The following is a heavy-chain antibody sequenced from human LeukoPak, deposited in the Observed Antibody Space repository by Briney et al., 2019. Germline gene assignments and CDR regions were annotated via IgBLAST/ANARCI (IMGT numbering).Heavy chain of an antibody. V-gene: IGHV1-18*01. CDR3: ARDQEAYYYDSSGSIRGYYFDY. D-gene: IGHD3-22*01. Sequence: ASVKVSCKASGYTFNNYDINWLRQAPGQGLEWMGWISAYNGNTNYAQKLQGRVTMTTDTSTSTAYMELRSLRSDDTAVYYCARDQEAYYYDSSGSIRGYYFDYWGQGTLVTVSS. J-gene: IGHJ4*02. CDR2: ISAYNGNT. CDR1: GYTFNNYD.